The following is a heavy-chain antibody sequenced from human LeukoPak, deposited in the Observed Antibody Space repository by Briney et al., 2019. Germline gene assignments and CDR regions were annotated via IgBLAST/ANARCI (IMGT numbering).Heavy chain of an antibody. CDR2: INHSGST. Sequence: SETLSLTCTVSGGSISGYYWSWIRQPPGKGLEWIGEINHSGSTNYNPSLKSRVTISVDTSKNQFSLKLSSVTAADTAVYYCARLRGIGAFDIWGQGTMVTVSS. V-gene: IGHV4-34*01. CDR3: ARLRGIGAFDI. CDR1: GGSISGYY. D-gene: IGHD3-16*01. J-gene: IGHJ3*02.